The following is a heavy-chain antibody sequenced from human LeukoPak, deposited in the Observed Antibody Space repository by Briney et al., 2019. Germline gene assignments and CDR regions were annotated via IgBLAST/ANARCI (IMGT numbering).Heavy chain of an antibody. CDR3: AKDSVGYSYGSLPDY. Sequence: GGSLRLSCAASGFTFSRYWMSWVRQAPGKGLEWVANIKQDGSEKYYADSVKGRFTISRDNSKNTLYLQMNSLRAEDTAVYYCAKDSVGYSYGSLPDYWGQGTLVTVSS. V-gene: IGHV3-7*01. J-gene: IGHJ4*02. CDR2: IKQDGSEK. D-gene: IGHD5-18*01. CDR1: GFTFSRYW.